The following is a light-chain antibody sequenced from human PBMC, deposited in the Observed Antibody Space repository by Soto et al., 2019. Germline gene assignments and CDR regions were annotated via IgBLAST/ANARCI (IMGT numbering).Light chain of an antibody. CDR1: QSVSDTF. J-gene: IGKJ1*01. Sequence: ESVLTQSPGTLSLSPGERVTLSCRASQSVSDTFIAWYQQKPGQAPRLLIYGGFYRATGIPDRFSGSGAGTDFTLTITRLEPEDLAMYYCQQYVTSPWTFGQGTRLDI. CDR2: GGF. V-gene: IGKV3-20*01. CDR3: QQYVTSPWT.